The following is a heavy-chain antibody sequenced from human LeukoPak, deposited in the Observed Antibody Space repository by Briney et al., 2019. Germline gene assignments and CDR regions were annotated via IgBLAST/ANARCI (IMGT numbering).Heavy chain of an antibody. CDR1: GYSFTSYW. CDR2: IDPTDSYT. CDR3: ARQGGGGDFFDF. Sequence: GESLRISCKGSGYSFTSYWVTWVLQMPGKGLEWMGRIDPTDSYTNYSPSFQGHVTISVDKSISTAYRQWSSLKASDTAMYYCARQGGGGDFFDFWGQGTLVTVSS. V-gene: IGHV5-10-1*01. J-gene: IGHJ4*02. D-gene: IGHD2-15*01.